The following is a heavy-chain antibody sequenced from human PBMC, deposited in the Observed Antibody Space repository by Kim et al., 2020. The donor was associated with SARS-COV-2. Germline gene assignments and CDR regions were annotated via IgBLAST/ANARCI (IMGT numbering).Heavy chain of an antibody. CDR3: ARGGALRGYSGYDFFDY. CDR1: GGSISSYY. CDR2: IYYSGST. Sequence: SETLSLTCTVSGGSISSYYWSWIRQPPGKGLEWIGYIYYSGSTNYNPSLKSRVTISVDTSKNQFSLKLSSVTAADTAVYYCARGGALRGYSGYDFFDYWGQGTLVTVSS. J-gene: IGHJ4*02. V-gene: IGHV4-59*13. D-gene: IGHD5-12*01.